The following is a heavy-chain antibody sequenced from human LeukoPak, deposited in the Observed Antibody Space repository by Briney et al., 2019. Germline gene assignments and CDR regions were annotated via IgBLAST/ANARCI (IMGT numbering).Heavy chain of an antibody. CDR2: ISAYNGNT. Sequence: ASVKVSCKASGYTFTSYGISWVRQAPGQGLEWMGWISAYNGNTNYAQKFQGRVTMTRDTSISTAYMELSRLRSDDTAAYYCARSVDTAMGPYYYYYYMDVWGKGTTVTISS. CDR3: ARSVDTAMGPYYYYYYMDV. D-gene: IGHD5-18*01. J-gene: IGHJ6*03. V-gene: IGHV1-18*01. CDR1: GYTFTSYG.